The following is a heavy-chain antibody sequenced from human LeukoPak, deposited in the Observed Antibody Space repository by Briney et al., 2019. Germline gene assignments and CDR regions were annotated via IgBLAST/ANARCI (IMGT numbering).Heavy chain of an antibody. CDR2: ISHSGDYT. CDR1: GFTFSSYV. V-gene: IGHV3-23*01. D-gene: IGHD3-16*01. J-gene: IGHJ4*02. CDR3: ATLGVRADRRGIGY. Sequence: PGGSLRLSCAASGFTFSSYVMYWVRQAPGKGLEWVSAISHSGDYTSYADSVKGRFTISRDNSKNTLYLQMNGLRAEDTAIYYCATLGVRADRRGIGYWGQGTLVTGSS.